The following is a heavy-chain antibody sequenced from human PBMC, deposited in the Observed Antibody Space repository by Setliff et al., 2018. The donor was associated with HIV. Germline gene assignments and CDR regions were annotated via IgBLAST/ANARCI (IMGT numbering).Heavy chain of an antibody. Sequence: PSETLSLTCNVSGASISDYYWSWIRQPPGKALEWIGYISYTGNIMYNPSLLGRGTISLDTSNNHLSLKLNSVTAADTAVYYCAAMQGNCFDPWGQGTLVTVSS. CDR3: AAMQGNCFDP. CDR1: GASISDYY. J-gene: IGHJ5*02. V-gene: IGHV4-59*08. CDR2: ISYTGNI.